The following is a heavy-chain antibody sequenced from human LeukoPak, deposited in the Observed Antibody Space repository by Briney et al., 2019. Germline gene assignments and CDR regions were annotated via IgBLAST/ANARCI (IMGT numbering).Heavy chain of an antibody. CDR3: ARDRNCGGDCYSGRYNWFDP. V-gene: IGHV1-18*04. CDR1: GYTFTGYY. D-gene: IGHD2-21*02. J-gene: IGHJ5*02. CDR2: ISAYNGNT. Sequence: ASVKVSCKASGYTFTGYYMHWVRQAPGQGLEWMGWISAYNGNTNYAQKLQGRVTMTTDTSTSTAYMELRSLRSDDTAVYYCARDRNCGGDCYSGRYNWFDPWGQGTLVTVSS.